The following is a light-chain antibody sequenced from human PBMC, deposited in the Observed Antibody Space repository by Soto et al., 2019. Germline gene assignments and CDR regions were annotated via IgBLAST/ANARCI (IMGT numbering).Light chain of an antibody. CDR1: STDVGNYNL. Sequence: QSALTQPASVSGSPGQSITISCTGVSTDVGNYNLVSWYQQHPAKAPKLIIYEDDKRPSGVSNRFSGSKSGDTASLTISGLQAEDEADYYGCSYLGSSTVFGGGTQLTVL. V-gene: IGLV2-23*01. CDR3: CSYLGSSTV. CDR2: EDD. J-gene: IGLJ7*01.